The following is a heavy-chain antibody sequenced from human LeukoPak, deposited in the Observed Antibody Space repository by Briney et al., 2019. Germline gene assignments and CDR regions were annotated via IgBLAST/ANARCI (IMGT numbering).Heavy chain of an antibody. V-gene: IGHV4-59*12. Sequence: SETLSLTCTVSGGSISSYYWSWIRQPPGKGLEWIGYIYYSGSTNYNPSLKSRVTISVDTSKNQFSLKLSSVTAADTAVYYCARECSSTSCYIDAFDIWGQGTMVTVSS. CDR2: IYYSGST. J-gene: IGHJ3*02. CDR3: ARECSSTSCYIDAFDI. D-gene: IGHD2-2*01. CDR1: GGSISSYY.